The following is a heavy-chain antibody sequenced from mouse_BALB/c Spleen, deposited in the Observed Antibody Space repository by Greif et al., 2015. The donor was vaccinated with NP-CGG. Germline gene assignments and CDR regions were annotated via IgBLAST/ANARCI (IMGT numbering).Heavy chain of an antibody. J-gene: IGHJ4*01. CDR1: GYTFTSYV. Sequence: VQLKQSGPELVKPGASVKMSCKASGYTFTSYVMHWVKQKPGQGLEWIGYINPYNDGTKYNEKFKGKATLTSDKSSSTAYMELSSLTSEDSAVYYCARGAARAHYYAMDYWGQGTSVTVSS. CDR2: INPYNDGT. V-gene: IGHV1-14*01. D-gene: IGHD3-1*01. CDR3: ARGAARAHYYAMDY.